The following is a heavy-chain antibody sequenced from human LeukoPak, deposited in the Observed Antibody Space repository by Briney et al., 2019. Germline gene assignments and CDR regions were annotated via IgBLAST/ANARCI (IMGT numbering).Heavy chain of an antibody. CDR3: ARRYYDILTGYLPDDY. Sequence: PGESLKISCKASGYNFPAYWIAWVRQMPGKGLEWMGIIYPGDSDTKYSPSFQGQVTISADKSISTAYLQWSSLKASDTAMYYCARRYYDILTGYLPDDYWGQGTLVTVSS. V-gene: IGHV5-51*01. J-gene: IGHJ4*02. CDR1: GYNFPAYW. CDR2: IYPGDSDT. D-gene: IGHD3-9*01.